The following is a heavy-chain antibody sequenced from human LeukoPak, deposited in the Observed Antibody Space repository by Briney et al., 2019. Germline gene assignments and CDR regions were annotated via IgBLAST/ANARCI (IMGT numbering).Heavy chain of an antibody. CDR1: GGSISSGGYS. CDR3: ARDVLEYYYDSSGYSDY. Sequence: SETLSLTCTVSGGSISSGGYSWSWIRQPPGKGMEFIAYIYYTGNTYFNPSLKSRVTISVDTSKNQFSLKLSSVTAADTAVYYCARDVLEYYYDSSGYSDYWGQGTLVTVSS. V-gene: IGHV4-30-4*07. D-gene: IGHD3-22*01. CDR2: IYYTGNT. J-gene: IGHJ4*02.